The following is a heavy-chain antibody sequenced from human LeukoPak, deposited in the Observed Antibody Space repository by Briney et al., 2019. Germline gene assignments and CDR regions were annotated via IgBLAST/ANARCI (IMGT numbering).Heavy chain of an antibody. CDR1: GFTFSSYA. J-gene: IGHJ5*02. D-gene: IGHD2-8*02. CDR3: AKDLVGSYPYNWFDP. Sequence: GGSLRLSCAASGFTFSSYAMSWVRQAPGKGLEWASAISGSGGSTYYADSVKGRFTISRDNSKNTLYLQMNSLRAEDTAVYYCAKDLVGSYPYNWFDPWGQGTLVTVSS. CDR2: ISGSGGST. V-gene: IGHV3-23*01.